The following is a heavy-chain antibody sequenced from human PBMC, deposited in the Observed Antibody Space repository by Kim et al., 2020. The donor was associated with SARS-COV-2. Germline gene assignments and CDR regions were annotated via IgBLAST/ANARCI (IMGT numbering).Heavy chain of an antibody. CDR3: ARAPRDYHDSSGYNGGAFDI. J-gene: IGHJ3*02. CDR1: GGSISSSNW. D-gene: IGHD3-22*01. CDR2: IYHSGST. V-gene: IGHV4-4*02. Sequence: SETLSLTCAVSGGSISSSNWWSWVRQPPGKGLEWIGEIYHSGSTNYNPSLKSRVTISVDKSKNQFSLKLSSVTAADTAVYYCARAPRDYHDSSGYNGGAFDIWGQGTMVTVSS.